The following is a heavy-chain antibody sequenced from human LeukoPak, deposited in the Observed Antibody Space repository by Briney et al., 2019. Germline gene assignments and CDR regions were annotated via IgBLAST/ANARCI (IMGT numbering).Heavy chain of an antibody. CDR3: ASYLGYCRGGACYSWFDP. CDR2: FYFTGST. CDR1: GGSIPSSSYY. V-gene: IGHV4-39*07. Sequence: SETLSLTCTVSGGSIPSSSYYWGWIRQPPGKGLEWIGSFYFTGSTYYSAPLKCRVTISVDASKNQLSLKLTSVTAADTAVYYCASYLGYCRGGACYSWFDPWGQGTLVTVSS. J-gene: IGHJ5*02. D-gene: IGHD2-15*01.